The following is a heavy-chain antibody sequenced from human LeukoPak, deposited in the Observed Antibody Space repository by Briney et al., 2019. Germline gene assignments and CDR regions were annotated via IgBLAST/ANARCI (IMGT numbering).Heavy chain of an antibody. Sequence: PSETLSLTCTVSGVPIDNYYWTWIRQPPGKRLEWIGYVYSSGNTNHNPSLKSRVTISFGTPKNQFSLKLSSVTAADTALYYCARQWGTRFDIWGQGTMVVVSS. J-gene: IGHJ3*02. V-gene: IGHV4-59*08. CDR2: VYSSGNT. D-gene: IGHD3-16*01. CDR1: GVPIDNYY. CDR3: ARQWGTRFDI.